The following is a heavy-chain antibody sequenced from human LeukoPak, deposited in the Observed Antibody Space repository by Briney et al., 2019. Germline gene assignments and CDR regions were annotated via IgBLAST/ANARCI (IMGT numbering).Heavy chain of an antibody. Sequence: ASVKVSCKASGGTFSSYAISWVRQAPGQGLEWMGRIIPILGIANYAQKFQGRVTITADKSMSTAYMELSSLRSEDTAVYYCARDSIAVAGDDFDYWGQGTLVTVSS. CDR1: GGTFSSYA. J-gene: IGHJ4*02. V-gene: IGHV1-69*04. CDR2: IIPILGIA. CDR3: ARDSIAVAGDDFDY. D-gene: IGHD6-19*01.